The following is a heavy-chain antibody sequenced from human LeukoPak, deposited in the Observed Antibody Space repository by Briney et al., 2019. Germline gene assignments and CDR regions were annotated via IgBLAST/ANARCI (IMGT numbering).Heavy chain of an antibody. CDR1: GYTFTGYY. Sequence: ASVKVSCKASGYTFTGYYMHWVRQAPGQGLEWMGWINPNSGGTNYAQKFQGRVTMTRDTSISTAYMELSRLRSDDTAVYYCARGEGGIDYVDYAYYFDYWGQGTLVTVSS. CDR3: ARGEGGIDYVDYAYYFDY. V-gene: IGHV1-2*02. CDR2: INPNSGGT. D-gene: IGHD4-17*01. J-gene: IGHJ4*02.